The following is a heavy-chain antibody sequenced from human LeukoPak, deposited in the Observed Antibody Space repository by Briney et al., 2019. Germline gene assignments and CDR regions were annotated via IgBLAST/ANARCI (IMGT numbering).Heavy chain of an antibody. CDR1: GGSISSSSYY. CDR2: IYYSGST. Sequence: SETLSLTCTVSGGSISSSSYYWGWIRQSPGKGLEWIGSIYYSGSTYYNPSLKSRVTISVDTSKNQFSLKLSSVTAADTAVYYCARHNGVYGFGSGSYNWFDPWGQGTLVTVSS. D-gene: IGHD3-10*01. V-gene: IGHV4-39*01. CDR3: ARHNGVYGFGSGSYNWFDP. J-gene: IGHJ5*02.